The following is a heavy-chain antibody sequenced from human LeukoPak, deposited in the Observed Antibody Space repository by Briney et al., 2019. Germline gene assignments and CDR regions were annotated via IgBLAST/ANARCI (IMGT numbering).Heavy chain of an antibody. V-gene: IGHV3-48*01. Sequence: PTGGSLRLSCAASGFTFSNFGMSWVRQAPGKGLEWVSYISFSSATIHYADSVKGRFTVSRDNAKNSLYLQMNSLRAEDTALYYCARDTHYYGSGSPAFDIWGQGTMVTVSS. J-gene: IGHJ3*02. CDR2: ISFSSATI. CDR3: ARDTHYYGSGSPAFDI. CDR1: GFTFSNFG. D-gene: IGHD3-10*01.